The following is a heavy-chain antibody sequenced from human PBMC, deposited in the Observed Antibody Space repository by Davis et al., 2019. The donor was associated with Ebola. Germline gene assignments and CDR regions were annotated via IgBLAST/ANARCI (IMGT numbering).Heavy chain of an antibody. Sequence: GESLKISCAASGFTFSDYGFHWVRQAPGKGLEWVAIIWYDGINKYYAGSVKGRFIISRDNSKNTVYLQMNSLRAEDTAVYYCAKVLNRLKDGYNPFNYWGQGTLVTVSS. CDR3: AKVLNRLKDGYNPFNY. J-gene: IGHJ4*02. D-gene: IGHD5-24*01. CDR1: GFTFSDYG. V-gene: IGHV3-30*02. CDR2: IWYDGINK.